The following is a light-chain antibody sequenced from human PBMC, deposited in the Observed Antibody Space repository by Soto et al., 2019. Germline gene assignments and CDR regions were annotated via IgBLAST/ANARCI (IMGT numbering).Light chain of an antibody. J-gene: IGKJ1*01. V-gene: IGKV3-20*01. CDR2: GAS. CDR1: QSVSSSY. Sequence: EIVLTQSPGTLSLSPGERATLSCRASQSVSSSYLAWYQQKPGQAPRLLIYGASSRATGTPDRFSGSGSGTDFTLTISRLEPEDFAVYYCPQYGSSPWTFGLGTKVDIK. CDR3: PQYGSSPWT.